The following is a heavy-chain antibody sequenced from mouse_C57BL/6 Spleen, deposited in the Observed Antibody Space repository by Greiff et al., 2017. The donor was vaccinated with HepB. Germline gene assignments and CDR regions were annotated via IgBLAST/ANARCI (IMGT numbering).Heavy chain of an antibody. D-gene: IGHD2-5*01. J-gene: IGHJ4*01. V-gene: IGHV1-55*01. CDR2: FYPGSGST. CDR3: ARTYYSNPYYYAMDY. Sequence: QVQLQQPGAELVKPGASVKMSCKASAYTFTSYWITWLKQRPGQGLEWIGDFYPGSGSTNYNEKFKSKATLTVDTSASTAYMQLSSLTSEDSAVDYCARTYYSNPYYYAMDYWGQGTSVTVSS. CDR1: AYTFTSYW.